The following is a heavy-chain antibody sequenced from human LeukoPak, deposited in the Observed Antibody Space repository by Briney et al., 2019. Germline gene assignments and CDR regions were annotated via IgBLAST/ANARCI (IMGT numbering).Heavy chain of an antibody. J-gene: IGHJ4*02. V-gene: IGHV4-34*01. CDR3: ESGEVTFAY. Sequence: SQTLSLTCAVYGGSFSGYYWSWIRNPPAQGLDRNGKINHSGSTNSNPSLNSQVTISVDTSKNQFSLKLSSVTAADTAVNYSESGEVTFAYWGQGNLVTVSS. CDR1: GGSFSGYY. CDR2: INHSGST. D-gene: IGHD2-21*02.